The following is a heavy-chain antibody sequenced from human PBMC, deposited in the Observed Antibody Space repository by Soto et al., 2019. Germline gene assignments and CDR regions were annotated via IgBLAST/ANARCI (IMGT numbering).Heavy chain of an antibody. CDR2: ISPILGIA. CDR3: VRDSNLGY. Sequence: QVQLVQSGAEVKKPGSSVKVSCKASGGTFSSYSISWVRQAPGQGLEWMGRISPILGIANYAQKFQGRVTITADKSTSTAYMELSSLRSEDTAVYYCVRDSNLGYWGQGTLVTVSS. J-gene: IGHJ4*02. CDR1: GGTFSSYS. V-gene: IGHV1-69*08.